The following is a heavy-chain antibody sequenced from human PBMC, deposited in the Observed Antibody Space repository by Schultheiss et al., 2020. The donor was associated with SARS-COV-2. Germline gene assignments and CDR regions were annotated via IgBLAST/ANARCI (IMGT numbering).Heavy chain of an antibody. CDR3: AKVAVVAANPGY. V-gene: IGHV3-30*02. J-gene: IGHJ4*02. CDR1: GFTFSSYA. Sequence: GGSLRLSCAASGFTFSSYAMHWVRQAPGKGLEWVANIKQDGSEKYYADSVKGRFTISRDNSKNTLYLQMNSLRAEDTAVYYCAKVAVVAANPGYWGQGTLVTVSS. D-gene: IGHD2-15*01. CDR2: IKQDGSEK.